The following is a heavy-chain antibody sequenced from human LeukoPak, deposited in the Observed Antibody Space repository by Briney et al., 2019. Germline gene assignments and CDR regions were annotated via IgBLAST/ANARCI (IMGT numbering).Heavy chain of an antibody. CDR1: GGSITSYY. CDR2: IYYSGST. D-gene: IGHD6-13*01. V-gene: IGHV4-39*07. J-gene: IGHJ4*02. CDR3: ARGIAAVARNYFDY. Sequence: KPSETLSLTCTVSGGSITSYYWGWIRQPPGKGLEWIGSIYYSGSTYYNPSLKSRVTISVDTSKNQFSLKLSSVTAADTAVYYCARGIAAVARNYFDYWGQGTLVTVSS.